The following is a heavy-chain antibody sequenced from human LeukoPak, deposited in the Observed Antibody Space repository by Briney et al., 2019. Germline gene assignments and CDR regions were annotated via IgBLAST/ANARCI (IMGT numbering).Heavy chain of an antibody. CDR2: INPSGGST. CDR3: ARDNSVEDTAWWFDP. D-gene: IGHD4-23*01. J-gene: IGHJ5*02. V-gene: IGHV1-46*01. CDR1: GYTFTGYY. Sequence: ASVKVSCKASGYTFTGYYMHWVRQAPGQGLEWMGIINPSGGSTGYAQKFQGRVSMTRDMSTSTDYMELSSLRSEDTAVYYCARDNSVEDTAWWFDPWGQGTLVTVSS.